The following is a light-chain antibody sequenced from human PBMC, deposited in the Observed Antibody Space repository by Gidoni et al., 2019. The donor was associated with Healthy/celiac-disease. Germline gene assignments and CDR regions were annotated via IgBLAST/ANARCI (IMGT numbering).Light chain of an antibody. CDR3: CSYAGSSTYV. J-gene: IGLJ1*01. V-gene: IGLV2-23*01. Sequence: SPGQSITISCTGTSSDVGSYNLVSWYQQHPGKAPKLMIYEGSKRPSGVSNRFSGSKSGNTASLTISGLQAEDEADYYCCSYAGSSTYVFGTGTKVTVL. CDR2: EGS. CDR1: SSDVGSYNL.